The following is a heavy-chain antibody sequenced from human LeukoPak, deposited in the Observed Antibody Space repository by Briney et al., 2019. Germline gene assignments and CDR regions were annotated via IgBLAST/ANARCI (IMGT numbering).Heavy chain of an antibody. Sequence: GGSLRLSCAASGFIFSSYSMNWVRQAPGKGLEWVSSISSSSSYTYYADSLKGRFTISRDNAKNSLYLQMNSLRAEDTAVYYCARASGSPDYWGQGTLVTVSS. D-gene: IGHD3-10*01. J-gene: IGHJ4*02. CDR1: GFIFSSYS. V-gene: IGHV3-21*01. CDR2: ISSSSSYT. CDR3: ARASGSPDY.